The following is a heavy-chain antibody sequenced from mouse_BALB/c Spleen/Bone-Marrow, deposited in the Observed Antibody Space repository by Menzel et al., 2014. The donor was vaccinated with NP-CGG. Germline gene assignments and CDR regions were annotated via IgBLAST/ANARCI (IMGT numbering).Heavy chain of an antibody. V-gene: IGHV1S81*02. CDR2: INPSNGRT. Sequence: QVTLKESGAELVKPGASVKLPCKASGYTFTSYWMHWVKQRPGQGLEWIGEINPSNGRTNYNETFKSKAILTVDKSSTTAYMQLSSLTSDDSAVYYCARYGNYDAMDYWGQGTSVTVSS. CDR1: GYTFTSYW. D-gene: IGHD2-1*01. CDR3: ARYGNYDAMDY. J-gene: IGHJ4*01.